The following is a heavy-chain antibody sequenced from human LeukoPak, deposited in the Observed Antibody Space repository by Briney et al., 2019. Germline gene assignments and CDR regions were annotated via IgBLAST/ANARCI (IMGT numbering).Heavy chain of an antibody. Sequence: KTSETLSLTCTVSAGSITSYYWSWIRQPPGKGLEWVGYTFASESTNYNPSVKSRVTMSIDTSKNQFSLKLSSLTAADTAVYYGARDFAEILTGYYTFAMDVWGQGTTVTVSS. J-gene: IGHJ6*02. V-gene: IGHV4-59*12. CDR2: TFASEST. CDR1: AGSITSYY. CDR3: ARDFAEILTGYYTFAMDV. D-gene: IGHD3-9*01.